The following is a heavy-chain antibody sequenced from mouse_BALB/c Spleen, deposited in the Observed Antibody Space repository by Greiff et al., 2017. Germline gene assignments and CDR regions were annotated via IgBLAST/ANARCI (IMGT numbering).Heavy chain of an antibody. Sequence: EVKVVDSGGGLVQPGGSLRLSCATSGFTFSDFYMEWVRQPPGKRLEWIAASRNKANDYTTEYSASVKGRFIVSRDTSQSILYLQMNALRAEDTAIYYCERDARYDGYYVRAMDYWGQGASVTVSS. CDR2: SRNKANDYTT. V-gene: IGHV7-1*02. CDR3: ERDARYDGYYVRAMDY. CDR1: GFTFSDFY. J-gene: IGHJ4*01. D-gene: IGHD2-3*01.